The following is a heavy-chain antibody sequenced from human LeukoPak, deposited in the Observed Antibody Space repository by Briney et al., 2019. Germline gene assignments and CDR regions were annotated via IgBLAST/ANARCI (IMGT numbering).Heavy chain of an antibody. CDR3: ARGGIITSYAFEI. CDR2: IKQDGSEK. J-gene: IGHJ3*02. Sequence: PGGSLRLSCAASGFTFSTYWMTWVRQAPGKGLEWVANIKQDGSEKYYVDSVKGRFTISRDNAKNSLYLQMNSLSAEDTAVYYCARGGIITSYAFEIWGQGAMVTVS. CDR1: GFTFSTYW. D-gene: IGHD6-6*01. V-gene: IGHV3-7*04.